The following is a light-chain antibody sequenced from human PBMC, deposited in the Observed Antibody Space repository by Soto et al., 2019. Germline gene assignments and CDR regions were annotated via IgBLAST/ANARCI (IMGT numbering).Light chain of an antibody. CDR3: QQYGSSLT. V-gene: IGKV1-39*02. CDR1: QAISNY. J-gene: IGKJ4*01. CDR2: GAK. Sequence: DIQMTQSPSFLSGSVGDRVTITCRASQAISNYLNWYQQKPGKAPNLLIFGAKTLQSGVPSRFSGSGYGTDFTLTISSLQPEDFAVYYCQQYGSSLTFGGGTKVDIK.